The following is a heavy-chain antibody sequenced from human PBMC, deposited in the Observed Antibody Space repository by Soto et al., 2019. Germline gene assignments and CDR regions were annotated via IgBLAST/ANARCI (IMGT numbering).Heavy chain of an antibody. CDR2: INHSGST. J-gene: IGHJ4*02. CDR3: ARDKITCLFDY. V-gene: IGHV4-34*01. CDR1: GGSFSGYY. D-gene: IGHD3-10*01. Sequence: QVQLQQWGAGLLKPSETLSLTCAVYGGSFSGYYWTWIRQPPGTGLEWIGEINHSGSTNYNPSLKSRVTISVDTSKYQFSLKLTSVTAADTAVYYCARDKITCLFDYWGQGTLVTVSS.